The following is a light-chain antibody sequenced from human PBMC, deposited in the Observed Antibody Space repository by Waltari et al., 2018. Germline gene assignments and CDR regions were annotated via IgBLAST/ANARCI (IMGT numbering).Light chain of an antibody. Sequence: DIVMTQSPDSLAVSLGERVTINCKSSQSVLYSSNSQNYLAWYQQKPGQPPKLLIYWASARESGVPDRFSGSESGTDFPLTISSLQAEDVAVYYCQQYYDIPWTFGQGTKVEIK. CDR2: WAS. CDR1: QSVLYSSNSQNY. CDR3: QQYYDIPWT. V-gene: IGKV4-1*01. J-gene: IGKJ1*01.